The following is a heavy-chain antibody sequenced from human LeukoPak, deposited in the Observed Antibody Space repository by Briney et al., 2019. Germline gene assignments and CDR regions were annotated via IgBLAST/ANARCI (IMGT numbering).Heavy chain of an antibody. Sequence: GGSLRLSCAASGVTFSSYSMNCVRQAPGKGLEWVSYISSSSSTIYYADSVKDRFTISRDNAKNSLYLQMNSLRAEDTAVYYCARDAIAAAGTWGQGTLVTVSS. V-gene: IGHV3-48*01. J-gene: IGHJ4*02. CDR3: ARDAIAAAGT. D-gene: IGHD6-13*01. CDR2: ISSSSSTI. CDR1: GVTFSSYS.